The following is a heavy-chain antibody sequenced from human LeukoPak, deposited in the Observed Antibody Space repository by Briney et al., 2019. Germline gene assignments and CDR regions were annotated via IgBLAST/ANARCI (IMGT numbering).Heavy chain of an antibody. J-gene: IGHJ5*02. V-gene: IGHV3-15*01. Sequence: GGSLRLSCAASGFTFSNAWMSWVRQAPGKGLEWVGRIKSKTDGGTTDYAAPVKGRFTISRDDSKNTLYLQMNSLKTEDTAVYYCTTYITMVREVIMTGDWFDPWGQGTLVTVSS. CDR2: IKSKTDGGTT. CDR1: GFTFSNAW. CDR3: TTYITMVREVIMTGDWFDP. D-gene: IGHD3-10*01.